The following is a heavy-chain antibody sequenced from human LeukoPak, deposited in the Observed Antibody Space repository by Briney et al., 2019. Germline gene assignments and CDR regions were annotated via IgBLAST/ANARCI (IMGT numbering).Heavy chain of an antibody. CDR2: ISWNSGSI. CDR1: GFTFDDYA. V-gene: IGHV3-9*01. CDR3: AKRGRGYYFDY. Sequence: GGSLRLSCAASGFTFDDYAMHWVRQAPGKGLEWVSGISWNSGSIGYADSVKGRFTISRDNAKNSLYLQMNSLRAEDTALYYCAKRGRGYYFDYWGQGTLVTVSS. J-gene: IGHJ4*02. D-gene: IGHD3-10*01.